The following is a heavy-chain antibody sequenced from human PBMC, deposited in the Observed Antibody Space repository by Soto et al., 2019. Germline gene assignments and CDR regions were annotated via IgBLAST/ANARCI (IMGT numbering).Heavy chain of an antibody. V-gene: IGHV1-2*02. D-gene: IGHD3-16*01. CDR1: GYTFTGYY. CDR2: INPDNGVP. J-gene: IGHJ4*02. Sequence: QVQLVQSGAEVKKPGASVKVSCKASGYTFTGYYVNWARQAPGQGLEWMGWINPDNGVPNYAQKFKGRVTLSRDTSINTDYMELSRLTSDDTAMYYCARTDYLFSTLTYYFDYWGQGTLVTVSS. CDR3: ARTDYLFSTLTYYFDY.